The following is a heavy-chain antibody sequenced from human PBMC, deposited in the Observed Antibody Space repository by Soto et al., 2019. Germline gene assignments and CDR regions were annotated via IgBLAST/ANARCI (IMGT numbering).Heavy chain of an antibody. Sequence: SGPTLVKPTQTLTLTCTFSGFSLSTSGMCVSWIRQPPGKALEWLARIDWDDDKYYSTSLKTRLTISKDTSKNQGVLTMTNMDPVDTATYYCARISCEDAPLSPGYFDYWGQGTLVTVSS. CDR3: ARISCEDAPLSPGYFDY. CDR1: GFSLSTSGMC. V-gene: IGHV2-70*11. D-gene: IGHD2-2*01. J-gene: IGHJ4*02. CDR2: IDWDDDK.